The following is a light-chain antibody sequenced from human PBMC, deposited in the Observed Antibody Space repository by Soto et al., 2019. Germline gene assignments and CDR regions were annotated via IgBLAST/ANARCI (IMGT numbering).Light chain of an antibody. J-gene: IGKJ4*01. V-gene: IGKV3-20*01. CDR3: QQYGSSPLT. Sequence: EIVLTQSPGTLSLSPGERATLSCRASQSVSSSYLAWYQQKPGQAPRLLIYGASSRATGIPDRFSGSGSGTDFSLTISRLEPEDFAGYYCQQYGSSPLTFGGGIKVEIK. CDR1: QSVSSSY. CDR2: GAS.